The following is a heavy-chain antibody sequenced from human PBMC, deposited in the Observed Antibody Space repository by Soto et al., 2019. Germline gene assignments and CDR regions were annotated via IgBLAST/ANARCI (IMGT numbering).Heavy chain of an antibody. D-gene: IGHD2-15*01. V-gene: IGHV3-33*01. CDR3: ARGICSGGSCYLGGYDY. Sequence: QVQLVESGGGVVQPGRSLRLSCAASGFTFSSYGMHWVRQAPGKGLEWVAVIWYDGSNKYYADSVKGRFTISRDNSKNTLYLQMNSLRAEDTAVYYCARGICSGGSCYLGGYDYWGQGTPVTVSS. CDR1: GFTFSSYG. J-gene: IGHJ4*02. CDR2: IWYDGSNK.